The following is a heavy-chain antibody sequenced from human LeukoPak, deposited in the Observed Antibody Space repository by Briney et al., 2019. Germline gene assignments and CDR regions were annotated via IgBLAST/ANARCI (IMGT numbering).Heavy chain of an antibody. Sequence: SETLSLTCTVSGGSISSYYWSWIRQPPGKGLEWIGYIYTGGSTNYNPSLKSRVTISVDTSKNQFSLKLSSVTAADTAVYYCARQAGSSYLSYYFDYWGQGTLVTVSS. CDR1: GGSISSYY. CDR2: IYTGGST. CDR3: ARQAGSSYLSYYFDY. D-gene: IGHD6-6*01. J-gene: IGHJ4*02. V-gene: IGHV4-4*09.